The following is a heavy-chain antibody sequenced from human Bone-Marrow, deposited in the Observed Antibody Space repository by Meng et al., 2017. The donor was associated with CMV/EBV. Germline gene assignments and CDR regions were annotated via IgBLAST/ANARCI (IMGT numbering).Heavy chain of an antibody. CDR3: ARARYCSSTSCYIRDTYYYYGMDV. D-gene: IGHD2-2*02. CDR1: GGTFSSYA. CDR2: IIPIFGTA. Sequence: SVKVSCKASGGTFSSYAISWVRQAPGQGLEWMGGIIPIFGTANYAQKFQGRVTITTDESTSTAYMELGSLRSEDTAVYYCARARYCSSTSCYIRDTYYYYGMDVWGQGTTVTVSS. V-gene: IGHV1-69*05. J-gene: IGHJ6*02.